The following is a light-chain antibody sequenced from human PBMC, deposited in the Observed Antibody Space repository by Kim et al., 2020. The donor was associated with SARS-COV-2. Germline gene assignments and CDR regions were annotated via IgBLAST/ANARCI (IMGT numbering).Light chain of an antibody. CDR2: DAS. Sequence: VSPGESATLSCRASQNVGSKLAWYQQKPGQVPRLLIYDASTRATVIPARFSGSGSGTEFTLNISSLQSEDFAVYYCHQYNKWPLYSFGQGTKLEI. CDR1: QNVGSK. V-gene: IGKV3-15*01. J-gene: IGKJ2*03. CDR3: HQYNKWPLYS.